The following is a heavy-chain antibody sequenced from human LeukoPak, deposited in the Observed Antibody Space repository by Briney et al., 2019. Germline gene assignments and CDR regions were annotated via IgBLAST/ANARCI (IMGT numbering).Heavy chain of an antibody. CDR3: ARDGIAVAGFPFDY. CDR1: GFAFSSYS. CDR2: ISSSSSYI. Sequence: GTSLILSCSASGFAFSSYSMNWVRQAPGKGLEWVSSISSSSSYIYYADSVKGRFTISRDNAKNSLYLQMNSLRAEDTAVYYCARDGIAVAGFPFDYWGQGTLVTVSS. D-gene: IGHD6-19*01. V-gene: IGHV3-21*01. J-gene: IGHJ4*02.